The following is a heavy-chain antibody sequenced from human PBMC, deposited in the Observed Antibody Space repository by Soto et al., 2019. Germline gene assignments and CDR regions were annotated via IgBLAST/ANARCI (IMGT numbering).Heavy chain of an antibody. CDR2: IYYSGST. CDR1: GGSISSGGYY. CDR3: ARAQGGNEPLSLGLHY. J-gene: IGHJ4*02. D-gene: IGHD3-10*01. Sequence: SETLSLTCTVSGGSISSGGYYWSWIRQHPGKGLEWIGYIYYSGSTYYNPSLKSRVTISVDTSKNQFSLKLSSVTAADTAVYYCARAQGGNEPLSLGLHYWGQGTLVTVSS. V-gene: IGHV4-31*03.